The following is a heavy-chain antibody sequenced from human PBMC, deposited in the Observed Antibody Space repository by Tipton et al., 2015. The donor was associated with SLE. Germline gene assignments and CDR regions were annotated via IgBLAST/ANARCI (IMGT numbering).Heavy chain of an antibody. CDR2: ISGGRT. D-gene: IGHD1/OR15-1a*01. CDR3: AMRRGTADAFSYVDY. CDR1: GFNFGCYA. Sequence: SLRLSCAASGFNFGCYAISWFRQAPGKGLEWVSGISGGRTYYADFVKGRFSISRDNSKNTLYLQMNSLRAEDTAIYYCAMRRGTADAFSYVDYWGQGVLVTVSS. V-gene: IGHV3-23*01. J-gene: IGHJ4*02.